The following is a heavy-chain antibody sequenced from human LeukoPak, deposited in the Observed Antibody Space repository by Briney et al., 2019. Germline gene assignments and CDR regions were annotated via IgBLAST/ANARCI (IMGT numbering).Heavy chain of an antibody. J-gene: IGHJ4*02. CDR3: ARGVAYYYESSGYSHFDY. D-gene: IGHD3-22*01. V-gene: IGHV4-59*01. CDR1: GGSFSGYY. CDR2: IYYSGST. Sequence: SETLSLTCAVYGGSFSGYYWSWIRQPPGKGLEWIGYIYYSGSTNYNPSLKSRVTISVDTSKNQFSLKLGSVTAADTAVYYCARGVAYYYESSGYSHFDYWGQGTLVTVSS.